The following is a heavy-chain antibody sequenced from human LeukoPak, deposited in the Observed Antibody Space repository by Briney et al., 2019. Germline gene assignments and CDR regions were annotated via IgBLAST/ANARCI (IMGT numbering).Heavy chain of an antibody. J-gene: IGHJ6*02. CDR2: IRRKANSYAT. CDR3: TRWTTTWNDYYYGMDV. CDR1: GFTFSGSA. V-gene: IGHV3-73*01. Sequence: GGSLKLSCAASGFTFSGSAMHWVRQASGKGLEWVGRIRRKANSYATAYAASVKGRFTISRDDSKNTAYLRMNSLKTEDTAVYYCTRWTTTWNDYYYGMDVWGQGTTVTVSS. D-gene: IGHD4-11*01.